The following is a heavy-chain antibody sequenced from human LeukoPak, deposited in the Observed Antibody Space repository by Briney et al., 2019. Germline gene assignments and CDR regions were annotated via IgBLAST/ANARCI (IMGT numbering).Heavy chain of an antibody. CDR1: GGSISSSSYY. V-gene: IGHV4-39*01. J-gene: IGHJ4*02. D-gene: IGHD4-11*01. CDR2: IYYSGST. Sequence: PSETLSLTCTVSGGSISSSSYYWGWIRQPPGKGLEWIGSIYYSGSTYYNPSLKSRVTISVDTSKNQFSLKLSSVTAADTAVYYCARHPVTTHEFDYWGQGTLVTVSS. CDR3: ARHPVTTHEFDY.